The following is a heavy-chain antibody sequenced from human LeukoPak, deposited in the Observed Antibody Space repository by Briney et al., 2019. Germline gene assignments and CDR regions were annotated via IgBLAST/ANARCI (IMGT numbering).Heavy chain of an antibody. CDR2: INPNSGGT. J-gene: IGHJ5*02. CDR1: GYTFTSYD. V-gene: IGHV1-2*06. CDR3: ARGGAVLGTKYNWFDP. Sequence: GASVRVSCKASGYTFTSYDINWVRQAPGQGLEWMGRINPNSGGTNYAQKFQGRVTMTRDTSISTGYLELSRLRSDDTALYYCARGGAVLGTKYNWFDPWGQGTLVTVSS. D-gene: IGHD1-1*01.